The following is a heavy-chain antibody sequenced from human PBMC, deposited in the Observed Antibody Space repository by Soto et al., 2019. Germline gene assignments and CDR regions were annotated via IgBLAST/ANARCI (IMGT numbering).Heavy chain of an antibody. CDR2: MDPNSGST. CDR3: ARERKFDFWRKGLDV. CDR1: GYTFTTYD. V-gene: IGHV1-8*01. D-gene: IGHD3-3*01. J-gene: IGHJ6*02. Sequence: ASVKVSCKASGYTFTTYDINWVRQAPGQGLEWLGWMDPNSGSTGYAQNFQGRITMTRNISRNTAHMELSSLQSEDTAVYYCARERKFDFWRKGLDVWGQGTTLTVSS.